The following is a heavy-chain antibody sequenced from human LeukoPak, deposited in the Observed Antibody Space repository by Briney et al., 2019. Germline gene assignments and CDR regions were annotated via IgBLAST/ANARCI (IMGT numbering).Heavy chain of an antibody. V-gene: IGHV4-59*01. D-gene: IGHD3-16*01. J-gene: IGHJ4*02. CDR2: IYYSGST. CDR1: GGSISSYY. Sequence: PSETLSLTCTVPGGSISSYYWSWIRQPPGKGLEWIGYIYYSGSTNYNPSLKSRVTISVDTSKNQFSLKLSSVTAADTAVYYCARDGGPPGFDYWGQGTLVTVSS. CDR3: ARDGGPPGFDY.